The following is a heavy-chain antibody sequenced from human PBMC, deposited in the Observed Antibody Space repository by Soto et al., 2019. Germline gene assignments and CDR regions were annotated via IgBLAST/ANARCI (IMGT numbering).Heavy chain of an antibody. CDR2: IIPVFGTA. Sequence: QVQLVQSGAEVKTPGSSVKVSCKSYGGTFSSFLMGWVRQAPVQGLEWMGGIIPVFGTATYAQKFQGRVTITADDSTSTVYMELSGLKSEDTAVYYCILDCTSMSCYGYLGVDVWGQGTTVTVSS. CDR1: GGTFSSFL. D-gene: IGHD2-2*01. J-gene: IGHJ6*02. V-gene: IGHV1-69*01. CDR3: ILDCTSMSCYGYLGVDV.